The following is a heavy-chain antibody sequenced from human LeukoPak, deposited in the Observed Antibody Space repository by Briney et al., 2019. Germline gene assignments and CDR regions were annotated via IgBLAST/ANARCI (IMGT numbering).Heavy chain of an antibody. CDR2: IRGGGET. D-gene: IGHD5-12*01. V-gene: IGHV3-23*01. J-gene: IGHJ4*02. CDR1: GFSFSDYA. CDR3: AKDGFSAYDPYYFDY. Sequence: AGGSLRLSCAASGFSFSDYAMSWVRQAPARGPEWVSSIRGGGETFYADSVKGRFTISRVNSKSTLYMQMNSLRAEDTAVYYCAKDGFSAYDPYYFDYWGQGTLVTVSS.